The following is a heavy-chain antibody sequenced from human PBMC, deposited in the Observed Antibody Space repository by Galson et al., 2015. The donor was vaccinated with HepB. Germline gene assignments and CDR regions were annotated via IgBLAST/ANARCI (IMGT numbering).Heavy chain of an antibody. V-gene: IGHV5-51*01. CDR2: IYPGDSDT. CDR1: GYSFTSYW. CDR3: ARRLSGYYDGSGALDAFDI. Sequence: QSGAEVKKPGESLKISCKGSGYSFTSYWIGWVRQMPGKGLEWMGIIYPGDSDTRYSPSFQGQVTISADKSISTAYLQWSSLKASDTAMYYCARRLSGYYDGSGALDAFDIWGQGTMVTVSS. D-gene: IGHD3-22*01. J-gene: IGHJ3*02.